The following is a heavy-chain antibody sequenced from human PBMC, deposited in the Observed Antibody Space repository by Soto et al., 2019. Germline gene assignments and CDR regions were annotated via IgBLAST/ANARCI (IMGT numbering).Heavy chain of an antibody. CDR2: IVVGSGNT. CDR1: GFTFTSSA. V-gene: IGHV1-58*02. D-gene: IGHD6-19*01. J-gene: IGHJ4*02. CDR3: ARSLGNQWLGQIN. Sequence: SAKVSCKASGFTFTSSAMQWVRQANGQRLEWIGWIVVGSGNTNYAQKFQERVTMTRNTSISTAYMELSSLRSEDTAVYYCARSLGNQWLGQINWGQGTLVTVSS.